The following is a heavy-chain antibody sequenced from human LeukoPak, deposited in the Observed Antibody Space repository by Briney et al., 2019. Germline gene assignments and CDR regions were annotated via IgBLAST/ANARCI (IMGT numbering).Heavy chain of an antibody. CDR2: ISYDGSNK. Sequence: GGSLRLSCAASGFTFSSYAMHWVRQAPGKGLEWVAVISYDGSNKYYADSVKGRFTISRDNSKNTLYLQMNSLRAEDTAVYYCAREGRDYSNSFDYWGQGTLVTVSS. D-gene: IGHD4-4*01. CDR1: GFTFSSYA. J-gene: IGHJ4*02. V-gene: IGHV3-30-3*01. CDR3: AREGRDYSNSFDY.